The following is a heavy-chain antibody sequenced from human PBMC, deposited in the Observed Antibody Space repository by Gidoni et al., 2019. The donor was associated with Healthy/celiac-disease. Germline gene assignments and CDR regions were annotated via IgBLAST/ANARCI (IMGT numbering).Heavy chain of an antibody. CDR1: FSSYA. V-gene: IGHV3-23*01. CDR3: AKDPVLSGGYYYYYGMDV. Sequence: FSSYAMSWVRQAPGKGLEWVSAISGSGGSTYYADSVKGRFTISRDNSKNTLYLQMNSLRAEDTAVYYCAKDPVLSGGYYYYYGMDVWGQGTTVTVSS. CDR2: ISGSGGST. J-gene: IGHJ6*02. D-gene: IGHD2-2*01.